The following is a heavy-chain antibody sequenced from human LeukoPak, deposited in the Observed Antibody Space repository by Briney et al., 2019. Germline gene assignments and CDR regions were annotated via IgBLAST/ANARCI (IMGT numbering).Heavy chain of an antibody. D-gene: IGHD3-3*01. CDR3: ARDPAAYYDFWSGYPGNWYDP. CDR1: GYTFTSYG. J-gene: IGHJ5*02. Sequence: ASVKVSCKASGYTFTSYGISWVRQAPGQGLEWMGWISAYNGNTNYAQKLQGRVTMTTGTSTSTAYMELRSLRSDDTAVYYCARDPAAYYDFWSGYPGNWYDPWGQGTLVTVSS. CDR2: ISAYNGNT. V-gene: IGHV1-18*01.